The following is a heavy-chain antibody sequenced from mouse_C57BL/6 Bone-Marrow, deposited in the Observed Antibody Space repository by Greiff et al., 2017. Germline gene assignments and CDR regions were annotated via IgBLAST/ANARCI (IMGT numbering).Heavy chain of an antibody. CDR3: AIYGGDFDY. D-gene: IGHD1-2*01. V-gene: IGHV1-55*01. J-gene: IGHJ2*01. CDR1: GYTFTSYW. CDR2: IYPGSGST. Sequence: QVHVKQPGAELVKPGASVKMSCKASGYTFTSYWLTWVKQRPGQGLEWIGDIYPGSGSTNYNEKFKSKATLTVDTSSSTAYMQLSSLTSEDSAVYYCAIYGGDFDYWGQGTTLTVSS.